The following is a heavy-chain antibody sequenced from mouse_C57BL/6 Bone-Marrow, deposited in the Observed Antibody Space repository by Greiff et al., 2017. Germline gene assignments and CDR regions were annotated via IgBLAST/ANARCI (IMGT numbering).Heavy chain of an antibody. CDR3: ARWRLRRRNYYAVDD. V-gene: IGHV1-81*01. D-gene: IGHD2-4*01. Sequence: VQLQQSGAELARPGASVKLSCKASGYTFTSYGISWVKQRPGQGLEWIGEIYPRSGNTYYNAKFKGKATLTADKSSSTAYMELRSLTAEDSAVYVWARWRLRRRNYYAVDDWRQGTSVTVSS. CDR1: GYTFTSYG. J-gene: IGHJ4*01. CDR2: IYPRSGNT.